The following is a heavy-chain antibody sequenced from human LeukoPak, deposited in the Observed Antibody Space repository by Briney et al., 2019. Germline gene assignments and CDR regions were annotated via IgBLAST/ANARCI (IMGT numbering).Heavy chain of an antibody. J-gene: IGHJ5*02. CDR2: ISHRGRT. CDR1: GGSLSDYY. Sequence: SETLSLTCAVYGGSLSDYYWSWIRQSPGKGPEWIGEISHRGRTYYNLSLKSRVTISIDTSKNQFSLKVNSVTAADTAVYYCAASVWFGELIDSPWGQGTLVTVSS. CDR3: AASVWFGELIDSP. D-gene: IGHD3-10*01. V-gene: IGHV4-34*01.